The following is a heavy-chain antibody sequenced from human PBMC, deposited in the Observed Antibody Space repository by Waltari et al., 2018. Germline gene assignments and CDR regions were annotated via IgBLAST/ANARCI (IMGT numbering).Heavy chain of an antibody. V-gene: IGHV1-69*02. CDR3: ARGVTNSPFDY. D-gene: IGHD4-17*01. J-gene: IGHJ4*02. Sequence: QVQLVQSGAEVKKPGSSVKVSCKASGGTFSSYTISWVRQAPGQGLEWMGRLIPIPGIANYAQEVQGRVTITADKSTSTAYMELRSLRSEDTAVYYCARGVTNSPFDYWGQGTLVTVSS. CDR2: LIPIPGIA. CDR1: GGTFSSYT.